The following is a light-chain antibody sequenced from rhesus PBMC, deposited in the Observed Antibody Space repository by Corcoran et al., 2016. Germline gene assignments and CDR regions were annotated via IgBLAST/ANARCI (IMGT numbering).Light chain of an antibody. Sequence: DIQMTQSPSSLSASVGDRVTITCRASENVNNYLHWYQQKPGKAPNLLIYKASTLQSGVPSRFGGSGSGTDFTLTISSLQPEDFATYYCQHSYGIPFTFGPGTRLDI. CDR3: QHSYGIPFT. J-gene: IGKJ3*01. V-gene: IGKV1-74*01. CDR1: ENVNNY. CDR2: KAS.